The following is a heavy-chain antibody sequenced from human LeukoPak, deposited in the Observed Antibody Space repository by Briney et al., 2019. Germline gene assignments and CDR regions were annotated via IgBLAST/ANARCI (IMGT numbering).Heavy chain of an antibody. CDR1: GFTFSSYS. D-gene: IGHD4-17*01. Sequence: GGSLRLSCAASGFTFSSYSMNWVRQAPGKGLEWVSGIIGSGAGTSYTDSVKGRFTVSRDNSKNTLYLQMNSLRVEDTAIYYCAKLRPYYFDSWGQGTLVTVSS. CDR2: IIGSGAGT. CDR3: AKLRPYYFDS. V-gene: IGHV3-23*01. J-gene: IGHJ4*02.